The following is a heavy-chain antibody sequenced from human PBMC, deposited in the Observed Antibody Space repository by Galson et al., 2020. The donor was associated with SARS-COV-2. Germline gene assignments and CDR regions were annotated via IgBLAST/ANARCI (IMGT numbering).Heavy chain of an antibody. CDR2: ISGSGGST. CDR3: AKDSTPGSGSYYYGAFDI. J-gene: IGHJ3*02. CDR1: GFTFSSYA. D-gene: IGHD1-26*01. Sequence: GESLKISCAASGFTFSSYAMSWVRQAPGKGLEWVSAISGSGGSTYYADSVKGRFTISRDNSKNTLYLQMNSLRAEDTAVYYCAKDSTPGSGSYYYGAFDIWGQGTMVTVSS. V-gene: IGHV3-23*01.